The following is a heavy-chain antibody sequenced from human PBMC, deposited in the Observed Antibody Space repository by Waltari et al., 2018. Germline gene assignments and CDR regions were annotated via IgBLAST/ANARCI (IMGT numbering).Heavy chain of an antibody. CDR2: IYTSGST. CDR3: ARGGYYYDFWSGYYGIDWFDP. D-gene: IGHD3-3*01. Sequence: QVQLQESGPGLVKPSQTLSLTCTVSGGSISSSSYYWSWIRQPAGKGLEWIGRIYTSGSTNYNLSLKSRVTISVDTSKNQFSLKLSSVTAADTAVYYCARGGYYYDFWSGYYGIDWFDPWGQGTLVTVSS. CDR1: GGSISSSSYY. J-gene: IGHJ5*02. V-gene: IGHV4-61*02.